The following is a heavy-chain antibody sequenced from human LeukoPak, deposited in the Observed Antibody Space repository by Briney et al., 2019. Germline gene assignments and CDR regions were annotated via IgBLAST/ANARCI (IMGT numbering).Heavy chain of an antibody. D-gene: IGHD1-26*01. CDR1: GLTFSSYG. CDR2: IWYDGSNK. V-gene: IGHV3-33*06. Sequence: GGSLRLSCAASGLTFSSYGMHWVRQAPGKGLEWVAVIWYDGSNKYYADSVKGRFTISRDNSKNTLYLQMNSLRAEDTAVYYCAKLGMGSRDYFDYWGQGTLVTVSS. CDR3: AKLGMGSRDYFDY. J-gene: IGHJ4*02.